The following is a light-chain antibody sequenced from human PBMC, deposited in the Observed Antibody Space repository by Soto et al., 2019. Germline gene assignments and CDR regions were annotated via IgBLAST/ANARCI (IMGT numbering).Light chain of an antibody. CDR2: GIT. CDR3: SSYTSSSTWV. J-gene: IGLJ3*02. Sequence: QAVLTQPPSVSGAPGQRVTISCTGTGSNIGAGFDVHWYQQLPGTAPQLLIYGITKRPSGVPDRFSASKSGTSVFLAITGLQPEDEADYYCSSYTSSSTWVFGGGTQLTVL. CDR1: GSNIGAGFD. V-gene: IGLV1-40*01.